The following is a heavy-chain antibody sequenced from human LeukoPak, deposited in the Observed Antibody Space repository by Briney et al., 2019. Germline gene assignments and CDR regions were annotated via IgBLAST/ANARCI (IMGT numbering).Heavy chain of an antibody. V-gene: IGHV3-23*01. CDR2: ISASGGST. J-gene: IGHJ1*01. CDR1: GFTFSNYA. Sequence: GGSLRLSCAASGFTFSNYAMSWVRQAPGKGLEWVSGISASGGSTYYADSVKGRFTISRDNSKNTPYLQMNSLRAEDTAVYYCAKDISGLPEYFQHWGQGTLVTVSS. CDR3: AKDISGLPEYFQH. D-gene: IGHD3-10*01.